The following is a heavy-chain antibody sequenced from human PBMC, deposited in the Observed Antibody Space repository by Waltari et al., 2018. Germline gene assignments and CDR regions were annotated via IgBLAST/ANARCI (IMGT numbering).Heavy chain of an antibody. Sequence: EVRLAESGGGLVKPGGSLSLSCTASGFDFSDYDMNWVRQAPGTGLGCVSSIGGTHSNIFYADSVKGRFTVSRDNAKNSLYLQMDNLRAEDSGLYFCTRDLYGSGGDWFDPWGQGTLVTVSS. CDR2: IGGTHSNI. J-gene: IGHJ5*02. CDR3: TRDLYGSGGDWFDP. V-gene: IGHV3-21*03. D-gene: IGHD3-10*01. CDR1: GFDFSDYD.